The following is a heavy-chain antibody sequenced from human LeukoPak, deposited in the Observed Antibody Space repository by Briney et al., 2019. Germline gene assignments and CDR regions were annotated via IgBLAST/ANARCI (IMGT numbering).Heavy chain of an antibody. CDR2: VSNSGGTT. V-gene: IGHV3-23*01. D-gene: IGHD3-22*01. CDR3: AKRLPMIDY. CDR1: EFTFSHYG. Sequence: GGPLRLSCTASEFTFSHYGMSWVRQAPGKGLEFVSGVSNSGGTTYYADSVKGRFTISRDNSRNTLYLQMNSLRADDTAVYYCAKRLPMIDYWGQGTLVTVSS. J-gene: IGHJ4*02.